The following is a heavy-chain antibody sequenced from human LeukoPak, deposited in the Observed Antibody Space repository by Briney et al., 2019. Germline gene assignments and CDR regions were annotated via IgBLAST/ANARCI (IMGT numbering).Heavy chain of an antibody. D-gene: IGHD3-10*01. V-gene: IGHV4-34*01. J-gene: IGHJ4*02. CDR2: INHSGST. CDR3: ARGRAGYYGSGLTPFDY. Sequence: PETLSLTCAVYGGSFSGYYWSWIRQPPGKGLEWTGEINHSGSTNYNPSLKSRVTISVGTSKNQFSLKLSSVTAADTAVYYCARGRAGYYGSGLTPFDYWGQGTLVTVSS. CDR1: GGSFSGYY.